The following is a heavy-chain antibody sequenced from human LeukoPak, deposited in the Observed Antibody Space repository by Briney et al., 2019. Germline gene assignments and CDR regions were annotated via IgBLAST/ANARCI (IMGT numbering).Heavy chain of an antibody. CDR3: ASILWLYYYGRGGAFDI. CDR1: GFTFSSYG. V-gene: IGHV3-30*02. J-gene: IGHJ3*02. Sequence: GGSLRLSCAASGFTFSSYGMHWVRQAPGKGLEWVAFIRYDGSNKYYADSVKGRFTISRDNSKNTLYLQMSSLRAEDTAVYYCASILWLYYYGRGGAFDIWGQGTMVTVSS. D-gene: IGHD3-10*02. CDR2: IRYDGSNK.